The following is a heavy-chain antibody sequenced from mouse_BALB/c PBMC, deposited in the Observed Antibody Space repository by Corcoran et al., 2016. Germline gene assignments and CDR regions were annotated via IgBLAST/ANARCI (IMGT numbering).Heavy chain of an antibody. J-gene: IGHJ3*01. CDR1: GYTFTNYG. CDR3: ASGGDSSGYWFAY. Sequence: QIQLVQSGPELKKPGETVKISCKASGYTFTNYGMNWVKQAPGKGLKWMGWINTYTGKPTYADDFKGRFAFSLEPSASTAYLQFNKLKNDDMATYFGASGGDSSGYWFAYWGQGTLVTVSA. D-gene: IGHD3-2*01. V-gene: IGHV9-1*02. CDR2: INTYTGKP.